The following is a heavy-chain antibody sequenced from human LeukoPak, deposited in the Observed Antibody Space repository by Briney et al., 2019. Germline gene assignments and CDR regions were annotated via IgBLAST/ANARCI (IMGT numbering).Heavy chain of an antibody. CDR3: VEYNGITGATMYKIPRYYYYGMDV. Sequence: PGESLRLACSASGSTFSSNAMHWVRQAPGKGLEYVSAISSNGDSTYYADSGKGRFTISRDNSNNTLYRQLSSLRAKDTTVYYSVEYNGITGATMYKIPRYYYYGMDVCHKATTIAASA. J-gene: IGHJ6*04. D-gene: IGHD1-20*01. V-gene: IGHV3-64D*06. CDR2: ISSNGDST. CDR1: GSTFSSNA.